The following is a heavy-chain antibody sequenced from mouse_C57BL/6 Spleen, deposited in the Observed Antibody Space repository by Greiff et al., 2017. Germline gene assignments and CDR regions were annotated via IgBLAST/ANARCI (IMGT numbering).Heavy chain of an antibody. CDR3: DRGEYGSTYFDY. Sequence: VHVKQSGAELVKPGASVKLSCTASGFNIKDYYMHWVKQRTEQGLEWIGRIDPEDGETKYAPKFQGKATITADTSSNTAYLQLSSLTSEDTAVYYCDRGEYGSTYFDYWGQGTTLTVAS. J-gene: IGHJ2*01. CDR1: GFNIKDYY. CDR2: IDPEDGET. D-gene: IGHD1-1*01. V-gene: IGHV14-2*01.